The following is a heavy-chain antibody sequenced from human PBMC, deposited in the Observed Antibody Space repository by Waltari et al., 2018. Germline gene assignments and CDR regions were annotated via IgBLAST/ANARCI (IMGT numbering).Heavy chain of an antibody. D-gene: IGHD3-10*01. V-gene: IGHV1-2*02. CDR2: INPNSRGT. CDR3: ARIPAWYGEILNY. J-gene: IGHJ4*02. CDR1: GYTFTGYY. Sequence: QVQLLQSGDEVKKPGASVKVSCQASGYTFTGYYMHWVRQAPGQGLGWRGRINPNSRGTDEAQRFLGRVTTTRDTSTSTAYMELSSLTSDDTAVYYCARIPAWYGEILNYWGQGTLVTVSS.